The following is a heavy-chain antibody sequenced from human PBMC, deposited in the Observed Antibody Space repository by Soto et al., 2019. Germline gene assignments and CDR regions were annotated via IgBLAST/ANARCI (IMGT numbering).Heavy chain of an antibody. Sequence: ESGGGVVQPGRSLRLSCAASGFTFSSYAMHWVRQAPGKGLEWVAVISYDGSNKYYADSVKGRFTISRDNSKNTLYLQMNSLRAEDTAVYYCARDYDDILTGFYWGQGTLVTVSS. J-gene: IGHJ4*02. CDR1: GFTFSSYA. D-gene: IGHD3-9*01. CDR3: ARDYDDILTGFY. V-gene: IGHV3-30-3*01. CDR2: ISYDGSNK.